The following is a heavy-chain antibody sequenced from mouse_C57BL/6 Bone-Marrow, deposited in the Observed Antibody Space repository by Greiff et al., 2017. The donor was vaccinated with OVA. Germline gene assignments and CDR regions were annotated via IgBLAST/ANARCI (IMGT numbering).Heavy chain of an antibody. CDR1: GYTFTSYW. Sequence: QVQLQQPGAELVRPGSSVKLSCKASGYTFTSYWMHWVKQRPIQGLEWIGNIDPSDSETHYNQKFKDKATLTVDKSSSTAYMQLSSLTSEDSAVYYCATYCGNSTVFAYWGQGTLVTVSA. CDR3: ATYCGNSTVFAY. J-gene: IGHJ3*01. CDR2: IDPSDSET. V-gene: IGHV1-52*01. D-gene: IGHD2-1*01.